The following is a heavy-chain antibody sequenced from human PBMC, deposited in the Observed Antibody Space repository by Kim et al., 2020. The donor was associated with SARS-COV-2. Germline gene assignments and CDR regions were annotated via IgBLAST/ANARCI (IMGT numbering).Heavy chain of an antibody. CDR2: T. CDR3: ARRDFWSGYYP. Sequence: TNYNPSPKSRVTISVDTSKNPFSLTMSSVTAADTAVYYCARRDFWSGYYPWGQGTLVTVSS. D-gene: IGHD3-3*01. J-gene: IGHJ4*02. V-gene: IGHV4-4*09.